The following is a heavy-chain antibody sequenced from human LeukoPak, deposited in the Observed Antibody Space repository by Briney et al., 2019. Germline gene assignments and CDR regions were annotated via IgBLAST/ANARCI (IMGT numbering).Heavy chain of an antibody. CDR1: GGSISSSSYY. D-gene: IGHD3-10*01. V-gene: IGHV4-61*02. Sequence: SETLSLTCTVSGGSISSSSYYWSWSRQPAGKGLVWIGCIYTGGSTNYNPSLKSRVTMSVDTSKNQFSLKLSFVTAADTAVYYCARDQYYYGSGSYGLDYWGQGTLVTVSS. CDR2: IYTGGST. J-gene: IGHJ4*02. CDR3: ARDQYYYGSGSYGLDY.